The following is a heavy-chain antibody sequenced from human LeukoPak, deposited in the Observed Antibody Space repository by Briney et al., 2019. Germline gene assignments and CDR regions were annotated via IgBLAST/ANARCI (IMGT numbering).Heavy chain of an antibody. CDR3: ASFLPSSLRFLEWLGGKNYYYGMDV. J-gene: IGHJ6*02. CDR1: GYTFTSYG. D-gene: IGHD3-3*01. V-gene: IGHV1-18*01. Sequence: GASVKVSCKASGYTFTSYGISWVRQAPGQGLEWMGWISVYNGNTNYAQKLQGRVTMTTDTSTSTAYMELRSLRSDDTAVYYCASFLPSSLRFLEWLGGKNYYYGMDVWGQGTTVTVSS. CDR2: ISVYNGNT.